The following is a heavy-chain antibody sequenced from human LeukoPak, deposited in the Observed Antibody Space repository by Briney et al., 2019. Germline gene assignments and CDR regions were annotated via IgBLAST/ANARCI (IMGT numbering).Heavy chain of an antibody. CDR2: MNPNSGNT. V-gene: IGHV1-8*01. D-gene: IGHD6-13*01. Sequence: ASVKVSCKASGYTFTSYDINWVRQATGQGLEWMGWMNPNSGNTGYAQKFQGRVTMTRNTSISTAYMELSSLRSEDTAVYYCARELVYSSSWNNWFDPWGQGTLVTASS. J-gene: IGHJ5*02. CDR3: ARELVYSSSWNNWFDP. CDR1: GYTFTSYD.